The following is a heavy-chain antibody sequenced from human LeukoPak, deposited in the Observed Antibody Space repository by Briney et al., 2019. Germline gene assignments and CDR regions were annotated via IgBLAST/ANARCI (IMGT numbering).Heavy chain of an antibody. J-gene: IGHJ4*02. D-gene: IGHD2-2*01. CDR1: GFTFSSYS. CDR3: ARARQSTSGSPEGFDY. V-gene: IGHV3-21*01. CDR2: ISSSSSYI. Sequence: PGGSLRLSYAASGFTFSSYSMNWVRQAPGKGLEWVSSISSSSSYIYYADSVKGRFTISRDNAKNSLYLQMNSLRAEDTAVYYCARARQSTSGSPEGFDYWGQGTLVTVSS.